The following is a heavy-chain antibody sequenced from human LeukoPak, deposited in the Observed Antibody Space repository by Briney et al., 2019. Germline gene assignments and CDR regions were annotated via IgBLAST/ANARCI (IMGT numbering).Heavy chain of an antibody. V-gene: IGHV3-7*01. J-gene: IGHJ4*02. CDR2: INQDGSEK. CDR3: VREAGYTDFDPGTNY. CDR1: SFTFNNNW. D-gene: IGHD5-12*01. Sequence: GGSLRLSCADSSFTFNNNWMTWVRQAPGKGLEWVANINQDGSEKYYVDSVKGRFTISRDNAKNSLFLQMNSLKVEDTAVYYCVREAGYTDFDPGTNYWGQGTLLTVAS.